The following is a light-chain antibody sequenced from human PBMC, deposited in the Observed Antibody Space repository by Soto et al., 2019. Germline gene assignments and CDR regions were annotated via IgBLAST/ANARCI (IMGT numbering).Light chain of an antibody. CDR1: HSVSSS. Sequence: TLSVSPGERATLFCRASHSVSSSLAWYQQKPGQAPRLLIHGASTRATGIPARFSGSGSGTEFTLTISSLQSEDFAVYYCQQYSDWRPQFGQGTKVDIK. CDR2: GAS. CDR3: QQYSDWRPQ. V-gene: IGKV3-15*01. J-gene: IGKJ1*01.